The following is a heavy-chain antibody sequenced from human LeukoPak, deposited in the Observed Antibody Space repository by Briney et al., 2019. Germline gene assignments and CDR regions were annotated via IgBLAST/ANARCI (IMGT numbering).Heavy chain of an antibody. CDR3: ASTTQLGDGYFDY. Sequence: GASVKVSCKASGGTFSSYAISWVRQAPEQGLEWMGGIIPIFGTANYAQKFQGRVTITADESTSTAYMELSSLRSEDTAVYYCASTTQLGDGYFDYWGQGTLVTVSS. D-gene: IGHD6-13*01. CDR1: GGTFSSYA. CDR2: IIPIFGTA. J-gene: IGHJ4*02. V-gene: IGHV1-69*13.